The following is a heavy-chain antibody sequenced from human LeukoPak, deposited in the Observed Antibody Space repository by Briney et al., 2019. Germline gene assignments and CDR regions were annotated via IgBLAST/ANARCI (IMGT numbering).Heavy chain of an antibody. V-gene: IGHV3-23*01. CDR3: AHSPDTGYSSSWYFDY. CDR1: GLTFSSYA. J-gene: IGHJ4*02. Sequence: GGSLRLSCAASGLTFSSYAMSWVRQAPGKGLEWVSAISGSGGSTYYADSVKGRFTISRDNSKNTLYLQMNSLRAEDTAVYYCAHSPDTGYSSSWYFDYWGQGTLVTVSS. CDR2: ISGSGGST. D-gene: IGHD6-13*01.